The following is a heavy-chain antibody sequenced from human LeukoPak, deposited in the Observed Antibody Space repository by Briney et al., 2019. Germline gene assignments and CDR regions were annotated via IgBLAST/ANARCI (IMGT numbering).Heavy chain of an antibody. CDR2: IYHSGST. CDR1: GYSISSGYY. V-gene: IGHV4-38-2*02. CDR3: ARKYYYYYGMDV. J-gene: IGHJ6*02. Sequence: SETLSLTCTVSGYSISSGYYWGWIRQPPGKGLEWIGSIYHSGSTYYNPSLKSRVTISVDTSKNQFSLKLSSVTAADTAVYYCARKYYYYYGMDVWGQGTTVTVSS.